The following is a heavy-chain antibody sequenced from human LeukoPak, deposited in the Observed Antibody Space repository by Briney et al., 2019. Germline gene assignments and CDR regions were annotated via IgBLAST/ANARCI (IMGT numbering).Heavy chain of an antibody. J-gene: IGHJ4*02. CDR1: GGTFSSYA. Sequence: SVKVSCKASGGTFSSYAISWVRQAPGQGLEWMGGIIPIFGTANYAQKFQGRVTIIADESTSTAYMELSSLRSEDTAVYYCARESSFYTGTFDYWGQGTLVTVSS. D-gene: IGHD2/OR15-2a*01. CDR2: IIPIFGTA. CDR3: ARESSFYTGTFDY. V-gene: IGHV1-69*01.